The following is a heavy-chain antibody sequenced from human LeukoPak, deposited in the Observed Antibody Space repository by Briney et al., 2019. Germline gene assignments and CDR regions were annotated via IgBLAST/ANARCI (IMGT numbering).Heavy chain of an antibody. V-gene: IGHV1-46*03. CDR3: ARATMIVVAPDY. CDR1: GYTFTSYY. Sequence: ASVKVSWKASGYTFTSYYMHWVRQAPGQGLEGMGIINPSGGSTSYAQKFQGRVTMTRDTSTSTVYMELSSLRSEDTAVYYCARATMIVVAPDYWGQGTLVTVSS. CDR2: INPSGGST. J-gene: IGHJ4*02. D-gene: IGHD3-22*01.